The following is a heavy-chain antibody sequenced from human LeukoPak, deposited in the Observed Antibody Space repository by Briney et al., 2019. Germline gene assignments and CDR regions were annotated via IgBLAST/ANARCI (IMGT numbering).Heavy chain of an antibody. CDR2: IWYDGSNK. CDR3: ARGFCNSAVCYLDAFDV. CDR1: GFTFSSYG. Sequence: PGGSLRLSCAASGFTFSSYGMHWVRQAPGKGLEWVAVIWYDGSNKYYADSVKGRFTISRGNAKNSVYLQMNSLRAEDTAVYYCARGFCNSAVCYLDAFDVWGQGTMVTVSS. D-gene: IGHD2-8*01. J-gene: IGHJ3*01. V-gene: IGHV3-33*01.